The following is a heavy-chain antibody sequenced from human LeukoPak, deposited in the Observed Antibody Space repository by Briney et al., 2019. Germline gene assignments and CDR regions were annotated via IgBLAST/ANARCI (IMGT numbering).Heavy chain of an antibody. CDR3: AKIYDYVWGNYRGDY. D-gene: IGHD3-16*02. J-gene: IGHJ4*02. CDR2: ISGSGGST. CDR1: GFTFSSYA. Sequence: GGSLRLSCAASGFTFSSYAMSWVRQAPGKGLEWVSAISGSGGSTYYADSVKGRFTISRDNSKNTLYLQMNSLRPEDTAVYYCAKIYDYVWGNYRGDYWGQGTLVTVSS. V-gene: IGHV3-23*01.